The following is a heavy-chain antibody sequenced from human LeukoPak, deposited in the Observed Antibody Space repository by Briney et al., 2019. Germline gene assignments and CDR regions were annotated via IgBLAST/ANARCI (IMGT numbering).Heavy chain of an antibody. Sequence: ASVKVSCKASGYTFTGYYMHWVRQAPGQGLEWMGWINPNSGGTNYAQKVQGRVTMTTDTSTNTAYMELRSLKSDDTAIYYCARHLFKEFPGDFWGQGTLVTVSS. CDR3: ARHLFKEFPGDF. J-gene: IGHJ4*02. CDR1: GYTFTGYY. CDR2: INPNSGGT. D-gene: IGHD3-10*02. V-gene: IGHV1-2*02.